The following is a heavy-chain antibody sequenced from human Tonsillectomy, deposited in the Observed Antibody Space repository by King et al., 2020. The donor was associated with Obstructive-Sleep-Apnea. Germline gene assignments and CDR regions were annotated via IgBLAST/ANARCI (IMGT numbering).Heavy chain of an antibody. CDR1: GGTFSSYA. V-gene: IGHV1-69*09. CDR3: ARDPWNYPDFHYGMDV. J-gene: IGHJ6*02. Sequence: HGQLVQSGAEVKKPGSSVKVSCKASGGTFSSYAISWVRQAPGQGLEWMGGIIPMLDMANYAQKFQGKVTITADKSTSTVYMELSSLRSEDTAVYYCARDPWNYPDFHYGMDVWGQGTTVTVSS. CDR2: IIPMLDMA. D-gene: IGHD1-7*01.